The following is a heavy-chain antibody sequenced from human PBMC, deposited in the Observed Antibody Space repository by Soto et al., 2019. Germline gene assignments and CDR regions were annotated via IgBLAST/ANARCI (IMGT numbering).Heavy chain of an antibody. J-gene: IGHJ4*02. CDR3: AKGEYYDSSGYFDY. V-gene: IGHV3-30*02. D-gene: IGHD3-22*01. CDR2: RWYDGSNK. CDR1: GFTFSSYG. Sequence: GGSLRLSCAASGFTFSSYGMHWVRQAPGKGQEWVAVRWYDGSNKYYADSVKGRLTISRDNSKNTLYLQMNSLRAEDTAVYYCAKGEYYDSSGYFDYWGQGTLVTVSS.